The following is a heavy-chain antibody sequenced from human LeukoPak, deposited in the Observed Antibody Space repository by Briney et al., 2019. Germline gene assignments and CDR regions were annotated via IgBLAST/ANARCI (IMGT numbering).Heavy chain of an antibody. CDR3: AKDCDWDWYFGF. J-gene: IGHJ2*01. CDR1: GFNFSAYG. V-gene: IGHV3-30*18. Sequence: PGGSLRLSCAASGFNFSAYGLHWVRQAPGKGLEWVAVISSDGSHKYYVDSVKGRFSISRDNSKYTVFLQMNSLREDDTAVYYCAKDCDWDWYFGFWGRGTLVTVSS. D-gene: IGHD2-21*02. CDR2: ISSDGSHK.